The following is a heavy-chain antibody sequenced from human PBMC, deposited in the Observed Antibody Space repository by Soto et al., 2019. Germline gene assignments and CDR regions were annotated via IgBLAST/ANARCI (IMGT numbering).Heavy chain of an antibody. CDR3: AKGGASRVDAFDI. D-gene: IGHD3-16*01. J-gene: IGHJ3*02. Sequence: EVQLVESGGGLEQPGRSLRLSCAASGFTFDDYAMHWVRQAPGTGLEWVSSISWNSATIAYADSVKGRFTISRDNATNSLYLQMNSLRPEDTALYYCAKGGASRVDAFDIWGQGTMVTVSS. V-gene: IGHV3-9*01. CDR1: GFTFDDYA. CDR2: ISWNSATI.